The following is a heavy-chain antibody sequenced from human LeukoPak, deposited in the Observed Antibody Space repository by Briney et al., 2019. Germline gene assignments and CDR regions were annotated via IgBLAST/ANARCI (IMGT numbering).Heavy chain of an antibody. J-gene: IGHJ5*02. CDR3: ARYYDFWSGYGFDP. V-gene: IGHV1-8*01. D-gene: IGHD3-3*01. CDR2: MNPNSGNT. Sequence: ASVKVSCKASGYTFTSYDINWVRQATGQGFEGMGWMNPNSGNTGYAQKFQGRVTMTRNTSISTAYMELSSLRSEDTAVYYCARYYDFWSGYGFDPWGQGTLVTVSS. CDR1: GYTFTSYD.